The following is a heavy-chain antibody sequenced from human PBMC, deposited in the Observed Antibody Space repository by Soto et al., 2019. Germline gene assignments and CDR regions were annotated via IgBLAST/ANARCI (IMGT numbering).Heavy chain of an antibody. V-gene: IGHV3-7*05. Sequence: EVQLVESGGGLVQPGGFLRLSCAASGFTFSTYWMSWVRQTPGKGLEWVANINEDGSERYYVDSVKGRFTISRDNAKNSLYLQMNSLRGEDTAVYYCARVWLLDYWGQGTLVTVSS. CDR1: GFTFSTYW. J-gene: IGHJ4*02. CDR3: ARVWLLDY. CDR2: INEDGSER. D-gene: IGHD3-22*01.